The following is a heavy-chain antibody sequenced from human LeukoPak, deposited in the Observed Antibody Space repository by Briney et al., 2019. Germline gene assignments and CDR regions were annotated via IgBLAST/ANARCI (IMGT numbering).Heavy chain of an antibody. CDR3: ARDLYGYSANWYKRENPFDI. CDR2: IYDSGST. CDR1: GDSISSYF. Sequence: SETLSLTCTVSGDSISSYFWSWIQQPPGKGLERIGYIYDSGSTRYNPSLKSRVTISVDTSKNQFSLKVTSVTAADTAVYYCARDLYGYSANWYKRENPFDIWGQGTMVTVSS. V-gene: IGHV4-59*01. J-gene: IGHJ3*02. D-gene: IGHD6-13*01.